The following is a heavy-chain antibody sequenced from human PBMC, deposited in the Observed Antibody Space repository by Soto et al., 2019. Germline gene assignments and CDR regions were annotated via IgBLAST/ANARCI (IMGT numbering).Heavy chain of an antibody. CDR1: AFSFSSHW. V-gene: IGHV3-7*01. Sequence: PGGSLRLSCAASAFSFSSHWMSWVRQAPGKGLEWVANIKEDGSEKYYVDSVKGRFTISRDNAKNSVYLQMTSLRVEDTAVYYCARIGWGYDYVWGRYFDYWGQGSLVTVSS. J-gene: IGHJ4*02. D-gene: IGHD3-16*01. CDR3: ARIGWGYDYVWGRYFDY. CDR2: IKEDGSEK.